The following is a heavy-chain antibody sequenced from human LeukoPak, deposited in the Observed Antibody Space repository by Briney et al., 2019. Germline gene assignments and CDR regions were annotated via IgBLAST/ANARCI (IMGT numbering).Heavy chain of an antibody. D-gene: IGHD3-16*01. J-gene: IGHJ4*02. CDR2: ISNSGNTI. CDR1: GFTLGDYY. Sequence: GGSLTLSCAASGFTLGDYYMSWIRQAPGKGLEWVSYISNSGNTIMEADSVKGRFTISRDNAQNSLFLQMKSLRAEDTAVYYCARYRVITNDYFDSWGQGTLVTVSS. CDR3: ARYRVITNDYFDS. V-gene: IGHV3-11*01.